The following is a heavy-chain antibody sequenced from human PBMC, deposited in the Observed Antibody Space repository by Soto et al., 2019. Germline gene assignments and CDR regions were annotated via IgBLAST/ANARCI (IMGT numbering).Heavy chain of an antibody. J-gene: IGHJ5*02. D-gene: IGHD2-15*01. V-gene: IGHV1-18*01. Sequence: QVQLVQSGAEVKKSGASVKVSCKTSGFPFTSYGITWVRQAPGQGLEWVGWFSGYNGNTNYAQNLQGRVYMTTDTSTTTAYMELRSLRYDDTAVYYGAGGVVYCSAGTCPYNWFDPWGQGTLLTGSS. CDR3: AGGVVYCSAGTCPYNWFDP. CDR2: FSGYNGNT. CDR1: GFPFTSYG.